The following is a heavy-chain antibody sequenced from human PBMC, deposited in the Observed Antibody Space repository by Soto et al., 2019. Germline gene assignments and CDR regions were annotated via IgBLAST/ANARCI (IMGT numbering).Heavy chain of an antibody. V-gene: IGHV1-69*13. Sequence: GASVKVSCKASGYTFTDYYIHWVRQVPGQGLEWMGGIIPIFGTANYAQKFQGRVTITADESTSTAYMELSSLRSEDTAVYYCASVAVTIFGVVKDWFDPWGQGTLVTVSS. CDR1: GYTFTDYY. D-gene: IGHD3-3*01. J-gene: IGHJ5*02. CDR2: IIPIFGTA. CDR3: ASVAVTIFGVVKDWFDP.